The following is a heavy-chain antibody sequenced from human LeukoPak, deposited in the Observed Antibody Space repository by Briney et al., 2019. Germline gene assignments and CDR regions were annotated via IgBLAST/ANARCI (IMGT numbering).Heavy chain of an antibody. D-gene: IGHD2-21*01. J-gene: IGHJ4*02. CDR3: ARGGYSRWDS. V-gene: IGHV3-7*01. Sequence: GGSLRLSCAASGFTFSSSWMGWVRQAPGEGLEWLANIKQDGSDKNYVDSVKGRFTISRDNAKNSLYLQMSSLRAEDTAVYYCARGGYSRWDSWGQGTLVTVSS. CDR1: GFTFSSSW. CDR2: IKQDGSDK.